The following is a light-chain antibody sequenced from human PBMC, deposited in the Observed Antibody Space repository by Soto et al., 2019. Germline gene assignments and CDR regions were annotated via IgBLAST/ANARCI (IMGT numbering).Light chain of an antibody. CDR2: DTN. J-gene: IGLJ3*02. CDR3: LLSYSGTQV. Sequence: QAVVTQEPSLTVSPGGTVTLTCGSSTGAVTSGHYPYWFQQKPGQGPRTLMYDTNNKHSWTPARFSGSLLGGKAALTLSGAQPEDEADYYCLLSYSGTQVFGGGTKVTVL. V-gene: IGLV7-46*01. CDR1: TGAVTSGHY.